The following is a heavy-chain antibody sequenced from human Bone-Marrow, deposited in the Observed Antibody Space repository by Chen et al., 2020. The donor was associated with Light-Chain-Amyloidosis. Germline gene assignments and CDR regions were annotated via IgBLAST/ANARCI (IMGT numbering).Heavy chain of an antibody. CDR2: TNPDGSRT. CDR1: TFTISEYW. J-gene: IGHJ4*02. D-gene: IGHD6-19*01. Sequence: EVQLVQSGGGLVQPGGSLRLSCAASTFTISEYWMHWVRQAPGKGLVWVARTNPDGSRTDHAGSVRGRFTISRDDARNTLYLQMRSLRAEDTAVYYCARAKTGYSSGWLMGVVPAYWGQGTLVTVSS. CDR3: ARAKTGYSSGWLMGVVPAY. V-gene: IGHV3-74*01.